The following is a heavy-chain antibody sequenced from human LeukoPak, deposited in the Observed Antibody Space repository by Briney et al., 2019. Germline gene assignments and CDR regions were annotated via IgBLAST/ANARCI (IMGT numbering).Heavy chain of an antibody. CDR2: ISTSGSTM. Sequence: GGSQRLSCAASGFSLSSYEMNWVRQAPGKGLEWVSYISTSGSTMYYADSVKGRFTISRDNAKNSLYLQMNSLRTEDTAVYYCAGKSPGWSMAFDHWGQGTLVTVSS. J-gene: IGHJ4*02. V-gene: IGHV3-48*03. CDR3: AGKSPGWSMAFDH. CDR1: GFSLSSYE. D-gene: IGHD2-8*01.